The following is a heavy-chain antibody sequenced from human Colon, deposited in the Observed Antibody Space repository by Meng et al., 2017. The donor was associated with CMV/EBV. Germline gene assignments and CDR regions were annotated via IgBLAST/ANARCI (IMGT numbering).Heavy chain of an antibody. D-gene: IGHD3-16*01. Sequence: SETLSLTCAVYGGSFSGYYWSWIRQPPGKGLEWIGEINHSGSTNYNPSLKSRVTISVDTSKNQFSLKLSSVTAEDTAIYYCAKDRWGVSVGGSDYWGQRTLVTVSS. J-gene: IGHJ4*02. CDR1: GGSFSGYY. CDR2: INHSGST. CDR3: AKDRWGVSVGGSDY. V-gene: IGHV4-34*01.